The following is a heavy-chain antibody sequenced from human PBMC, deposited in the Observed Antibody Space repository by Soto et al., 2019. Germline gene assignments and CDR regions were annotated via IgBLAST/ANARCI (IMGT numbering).Heavy chain of an antibody. V-gene: IGHV1-18*01. CDR1: GYTFTSYG. CDR2: ISAYNGNT. CDR3: ARASRSYDCGDD. J-gene: IGHJ4*02. D-gene: IGHD3-3*01. Sequence: ASVKVSCKASGYTFTSYGISWVRQAPGQGLEWMGWISAYNGNTNYAQKLQGRVTMTTDTSTSTAYMELRSLRSDDTAVYYCARASRSYDCGDDWGQGKLVPPSS.